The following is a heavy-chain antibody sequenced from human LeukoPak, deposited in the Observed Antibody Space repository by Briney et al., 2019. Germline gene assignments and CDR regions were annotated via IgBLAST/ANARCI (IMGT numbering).Heavy chain of an antibody. J-gene: IGHJ3*02. CDR3: ARWRLGDLSLYGHDAFDI. Sequence: SVKVSCKASGGTFSSCAISWVRQAPGQGLEWMGGIIPIFGTANYAQKFQGRVTITTDESTSTAYMELSSLRSEDTAVYDCARWRLGDLSLYGHDAFDIWGQGTMVTVSS. CDR1: GGTFSSCA. CDR2: IIPIFGTA. V-gene: IGHV1-69*05. D-gene: IGHD3-16*02.